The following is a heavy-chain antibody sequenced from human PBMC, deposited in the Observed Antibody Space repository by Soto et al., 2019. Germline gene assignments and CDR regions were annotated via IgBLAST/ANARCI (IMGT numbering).Heavy chain of an antibody. CDR3: ARAYDSSGYYPFPLHY. Sequence: ASVKVSCKACGYTFTGYYMHWVRQAPGQGLEWMGWINPNSGGTNYAQKFQGWGTMTRDTCISTAYLELSRLRSDDTAVYYCARAYDSSGYYPFPLHYSGPAPLVTLSS. J-gene: IGHJ4*02. CDR1: GYTFTGYY. V-gene: IGHV1-2*04. D-gene: IGHD3-22*01. CDR2: INPNSGGT.